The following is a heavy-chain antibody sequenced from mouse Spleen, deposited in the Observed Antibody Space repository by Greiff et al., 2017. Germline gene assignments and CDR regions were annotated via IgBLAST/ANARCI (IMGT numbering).Heavy chain of an antibody. CDR2: ISSGGSYT. V-gene: IGHV5-6*02. D-gene: IGHD2-12*01. Sequence: EVKLVESGGDLVKPGGSLKLSCAASGFTFSSYGMSWVRQTPDKRLEWVATISSGGSYTYYPDSVKGRFTISRDNAKNTLYLQMSSLKSEDTAMYYCARHSGDSLFAYWGQGTLVTVSA. J-gene: IGHJ3*01. CDR3: ARHSGDSLFAY. CDR1: GFTFSSYG.